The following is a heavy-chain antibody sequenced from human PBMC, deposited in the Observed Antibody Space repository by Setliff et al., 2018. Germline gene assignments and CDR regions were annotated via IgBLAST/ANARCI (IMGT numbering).Heavy chain of an antibody. CDR2: IYYSGTT. V-gene: IGHV4-39*01. D-gene: IGHD1-1*01. Sequence: NPSETLSLTCAVYGGSFSGYYWGWIRQPPGKGLEWIGTIYYSGTTYYNPSLKSRVTISIDTSKNQFSLNLNSVTAADTAVYYCASRTTGPGGWFDFWGQGSLVTVSS. J-gene: IGHJ5*01. CDR3: ASRTTGPGGWFDF. CDR1: GGSFSGYY.